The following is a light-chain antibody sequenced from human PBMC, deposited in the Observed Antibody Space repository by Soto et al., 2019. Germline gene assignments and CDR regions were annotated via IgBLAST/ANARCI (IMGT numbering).Light chain of an antibody. Sequence: DIQMTQSRSTLSASVVDRVTITCRASQSISSWLAWYQQKPGKAPKLLIYDASSLESGVPSRFSGSGSGTEFTHTISSLQPDDFATYYCQQYNSYWTFGQGTKVDIK. CDR1: QSISSW. CDR2: DAS. V-gene: IGKV1-5*01. J-gene: IGKJ1*01. CDR3: QQYNSYWT.